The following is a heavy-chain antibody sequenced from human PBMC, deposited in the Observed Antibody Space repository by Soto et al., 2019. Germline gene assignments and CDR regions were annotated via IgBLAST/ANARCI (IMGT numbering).Heavy chain of an antibody. CDR1: GGSISSGGYY. CDR3: ARAARETDIVVVPAARGAWFDP. V-gene: IGHV4-31*03. CDR2: IYYSGST. J-gene: IGHJ5*02. D-gene: IGHD2-2*01. Sequence: QVQLQESGPGLVKPSQTLSLTCTVSGGSISSGGYYWSWIRQHPGKGLAWIGYIYYSGSTYYNPSLKSRVTISVDTSKNQFALKLSSVTAADTAVYYCARAARETDIVVVPAARGAWFDPWGQGTLVTVSS.